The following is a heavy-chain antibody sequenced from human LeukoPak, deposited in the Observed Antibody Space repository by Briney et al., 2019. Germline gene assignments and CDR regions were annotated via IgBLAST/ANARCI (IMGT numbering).Heavy chain of an antibody. V-gene: IGHV5-51*01. J-gene: IGHJ4*02. CDR2: IFPGDSDT. D-gene: IGHD6-19*01. CDR3: ARERPGSSGWYTH. CDR1: GYRFTSYW. Sequence: GASLETSFKCAGYRFTSYWIEGVRQLNGKGGERIGIIFPGDSDTRYSPSFLGEVTFSVDMSTATAYLEWSSLKASDSAMYFCARERPGSSGWYTHWGQGTLVTVSS.